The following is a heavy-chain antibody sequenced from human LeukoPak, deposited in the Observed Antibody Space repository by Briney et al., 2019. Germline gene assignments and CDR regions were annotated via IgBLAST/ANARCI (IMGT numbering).Heavy chain of an antibody. CDR2: ISAYNGNT. D-gene: IGHD3-3*01. J-gene: IGHJ4*02. CDR3: ARAGTPTYLYDLIYYFDY. CDR1: GYTFTSYG. V-gene: IGHV1-18*01. Sequence: ASVKVSCKASGYTFTSYGISWVRQAPGQGLEWMGWISAYNGNTNYAQKLQGRVTMTTDTSTSTAYMELRSLRSDDTAVYYCARAGTPTYLYDLIYYFDYWGQGTLVTVSS.